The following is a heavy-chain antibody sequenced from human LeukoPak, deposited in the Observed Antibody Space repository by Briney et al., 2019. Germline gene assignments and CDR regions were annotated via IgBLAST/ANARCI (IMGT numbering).Heavy chain of an antibody. CDR1: GFTFSSYR. V-gene: IGHV3-23*01. CDR3: ANWIGSSSRDY. CDR2: INSNGDEI. Sequence: GGSLGLSCAASGFTFSSYRMNWVRQAPGKGLEWVSGINSNGDEIYYADSVRGRFTISRDNSNNALYLQMDSLRAEDTAVYYCANWIGSSSRDYWGQGTLVTVSS. D-gene: IGHD6-6*01. J-gene: IGHJ4*02.